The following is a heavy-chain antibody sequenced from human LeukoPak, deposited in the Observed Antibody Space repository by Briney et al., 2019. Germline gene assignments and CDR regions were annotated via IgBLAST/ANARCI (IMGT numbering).Heavy chain of an antibody. CDR1: GASISSSIDY. V-gene: IGHV4-39*01. CDR3: ARHISSGGNNQFDY. J-gene: IGHJ4*02. Sequence: SETLSLTCTVSGASISSSIDYWGWIRQPPGKGLEGTGSIFYSGITFYNPSLKSRVTISVDTSKNQFSLKVTSVTAADTAVYYCARHISSGGNNQFDYWGQGSLVTVSS. D-gene: IGHD4-23*01. CDR2: IFYSGIT.